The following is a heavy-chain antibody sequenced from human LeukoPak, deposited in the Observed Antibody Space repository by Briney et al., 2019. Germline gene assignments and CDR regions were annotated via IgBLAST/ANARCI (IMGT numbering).Heavy chain of an antibody. Sequence: GGSLRLSCAASGFTFSSYWMTWVRQAPGKGLEWVANIRQDGSEKNYVDSVKGRFTISRDNAKNSLYLQMNSLRDEDTAVYYCARDGMVRGVIIWDAFDIWGQGTMVTVSS. J-gene: IGHJ3*02. D-gene: IGHD3-10*01. CDR2: IRQDGSEK. CDR1: GFTFSSYW. V-gene: IGHV3-7*01. CDR3: ARDGMVRGVIIWDAFDI.